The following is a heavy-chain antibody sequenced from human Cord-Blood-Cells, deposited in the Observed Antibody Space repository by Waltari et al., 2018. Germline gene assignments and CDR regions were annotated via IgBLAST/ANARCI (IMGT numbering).Heavy chain of an antibody. D-gene: IGHD6-6*01. CDR2: IYYSGST. CDR3: ARGPYSSSSFDY. CDR1: GGSISSGGYY. J-gene: IGHJ4*02. Sequence: QVQLQESGPGLVKPSQTLSLTCTFPGGSISSGGYYWSWIRQHPGKGLEWIGYIYYSGSTYYNPSLKSRVTISVDTSKNQFSLKLSSVTAADTAVYYCARGPYSSSSFDYWGQGTLVTVSS. V-gene: IGHV4-31*03.